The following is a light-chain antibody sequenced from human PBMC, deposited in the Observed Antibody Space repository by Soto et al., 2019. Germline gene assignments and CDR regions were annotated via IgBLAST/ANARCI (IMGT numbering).Light chain of an antibody. CDR3: QQYDSSRCT. V-gene: IGKV3-20*01. J-gene: IGKJ2*02. Sequence: EIVLTQSPGTLSLSPGGRATLSCRASQSVSSSYLAWYQQKPGQAPRLLIYGASSRATGIPDRFSGSGSGTDFTLTISRLEPEDFAVYYCQQYDSSRCTFGQGTKLEIK. CDR2: GAS. CDR1: QSVSSSY.